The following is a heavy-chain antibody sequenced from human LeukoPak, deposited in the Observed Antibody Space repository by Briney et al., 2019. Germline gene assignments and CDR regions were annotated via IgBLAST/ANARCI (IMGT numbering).Heavy chain of an antibody. J-gene: IGHJ5*02. V-gene: IGHV4-59*01. CDR2: IYYSGST. CDR3: ARDLSSRFDP. Sequence: SETLSLTCTVSGGSISSYYWSWIRQPPGKGLEWIGYIYYSGSTNYNPSLKSRVTTSEDTSTNQFSLKLSSVTAADTAVYYCARDLSSRFDPWGQGTLVTVSS. CDR1: GGSISSYY. D-gene: IGHD3-10*01.